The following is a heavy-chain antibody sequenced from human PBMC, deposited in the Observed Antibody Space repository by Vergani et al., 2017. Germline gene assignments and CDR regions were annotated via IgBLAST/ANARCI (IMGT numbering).Heavy chain of an antibody. J-gene: IGHJ3*02. CDR2: INPNSGGT. CDR1: GYIFTDYF. CDR3: ARDHASSYDYVWGNYRYAFDI. Sequence: QVQLVQSGTEVKKPGASVKVSCKASGYIFTDYFMHWVRQAPGQGLEWMGWINPNSGGTNYAQKFQGRVTMTRDTSISTAYMELSRLRSDDTAVYYCARDHASSYDYVWGNYRYAFDIWGQGTMVTVSS. D-gene: IGHD3-16*02. V-gene: IGHV1-2*02.